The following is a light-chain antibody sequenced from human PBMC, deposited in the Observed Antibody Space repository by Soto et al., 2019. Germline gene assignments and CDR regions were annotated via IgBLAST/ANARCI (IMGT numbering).Light chain of an antibody. J-gene: IGKJ5*01. Sequence: DIQMTQSPSTLSASVGDTVTITCRASQTISGWLAWYQQRPGKAPNLLIFDASTLESGVPSRFSGSGSGTDFTLTISSLEPEDFAVYYCQQRSNWPPATFGQGTRREIK. CDR1: QTISGW. CDR3: QQRSNWPPAT. CDR2: DAS. V-gene: IGKV1-5*01.